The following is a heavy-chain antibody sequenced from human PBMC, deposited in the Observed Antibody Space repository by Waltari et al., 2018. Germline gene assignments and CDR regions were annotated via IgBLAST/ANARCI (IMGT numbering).Heavy chain of an antibody. CDR1: GYALSELS. CDR3: ARDEGIAAAGPHY. D-gene: IGHD6-13*01. CDR2: ISYDGSNK. Sequence: QVQLEQSGAEVKKPGASMKVSCKVSGYALSELSMHWVRQAPGKGLEWVAVISYDGSNKYYADSVKGRFTIPRDNSKNTLYLQMNSLRAEDTAVYYCARDEGIAAAGPHYWGQGTLVTVSS. J-gene: IGHJ4*02. V-gene: IGHV3-30-3*01.